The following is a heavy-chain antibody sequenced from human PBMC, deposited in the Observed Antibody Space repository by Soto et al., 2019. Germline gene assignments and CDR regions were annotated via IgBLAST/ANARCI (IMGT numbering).Heavy chain of an antibody. V-gene: IGHV6-1*01. D-gene: IGHD6-19*01. J-gene: IGHJ6*02. CDR1: GDSVSSNSAA. Sequence: KQSQPLSLTCAISGDSVSSNSAAWHWIRQSPSRGLEWLGRTYYRSKWYNDYAVSVKSRITINPDTSKNQFSLQLNSVTPEDTAVYYCARLGRSGTVAGTYYYYGMDVWGQGTTVTVSS. CDR3: ARLGRSGTVAGTYYYYGMDV. CDR2: TYYRSKWYN.